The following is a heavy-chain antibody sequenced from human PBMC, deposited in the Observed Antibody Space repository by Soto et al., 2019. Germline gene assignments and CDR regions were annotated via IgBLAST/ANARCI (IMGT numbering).Heavy chain of an antibody. Sequence: GGSLRLSCAASGFTFSNAWMSWVRQAPGKGLEWVGRIKSKTDGGTTDYAAPVKGRFTISRDDSKNTLYLQMNSLKTEDTAVYYCTTERDGRLRFLEWLQPHNWFDPWGQGTLVTVSS. J-gene: IGHJ5*02. CDR2: IKSKTDGGTT. CDR1: GFTFSNAW. V-gene: IGHV3-15*01. D-gene: IGHD3-3*01. CDR3: TTERDGRLRFLEWLQPHNWFDP.